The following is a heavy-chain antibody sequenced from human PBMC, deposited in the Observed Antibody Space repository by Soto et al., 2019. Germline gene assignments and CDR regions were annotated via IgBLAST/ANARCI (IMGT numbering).Heavy chain of an antibody. D-gene: IGHD6-13*01. Sequence: EVQLVESGGGLVKPGGSLRLSCAASGFTFSSYSMNWVRQAPGKGLEWVSSISSSSSYIYYADSVKGRFTISRDNAKNSLYLQMNSLRAEDTAVYYCARCRDRALSEAGSYYYYGMDVWGQGTTVTVSS. CDR2: ISSSSSYI. V-gene: IGHV3-21*01. J-gene: IGHJ6*02. CDR3: ARCRDRALSEAGSYYYYGMDV. CDR1: GFTFSSYS.